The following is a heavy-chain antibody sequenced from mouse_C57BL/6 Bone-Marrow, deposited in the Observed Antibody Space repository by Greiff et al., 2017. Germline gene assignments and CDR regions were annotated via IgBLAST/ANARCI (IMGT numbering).Heavy chain of an antibody. V-gene: IGHV1-15*01. J-gene: IGHJ4*01. CDR2: IDPETGGT. D-gene: IGHD2-3*01. Sequence: VQGVESGAELVRPGASVTLSCKASGYTFTDYEMHWVKQTPVHGLEWIGAIDPETGGTAYNQKFKGKSILTADKSSSTAYMELRSLTSEDSAVYYCTRHPFYDCDAMDYWGQGTSVTVSS. CDR3: TRHPFYDCDAMDY. CDR1: GYTFTDYE.